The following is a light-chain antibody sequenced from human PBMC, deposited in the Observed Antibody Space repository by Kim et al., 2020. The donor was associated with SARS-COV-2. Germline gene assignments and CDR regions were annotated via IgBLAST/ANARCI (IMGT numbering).Light chain of an antibody. Sequence: PGEAATSPGRARESVDSSKLAWYQQKPGQAPRLLSFGASSRATGIPDRFSGSGSGTDFTLTISRLEPEDFAVYYCQQFGGSPPITFGQGTRLEIK. J-gene: IGKJ5*01. V-gene: IGKV3-20*01. CDR3: QQFGGSPPIT. CDR1: ESVDSSK. CDR2: GAS.